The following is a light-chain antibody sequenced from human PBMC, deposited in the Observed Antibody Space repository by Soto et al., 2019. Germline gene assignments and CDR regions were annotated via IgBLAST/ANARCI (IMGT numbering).Light chain of an antibody. J-gene: IGKJ1*01. Sequence: DIQMTQSPSTLSASVGDRVTITCRASQSVNTWLAWYQQKPGKAPRLLIYDASNLQGGVPSRFSGSGSGTEFTLTISSLQPYDFASYYCQQYNTYSWTVGQGTKLEV. CDR1: QSVNTW. CDR3: QQYNTYSWT. V-gene: IGKV1-5*01. CDR2: DAS.